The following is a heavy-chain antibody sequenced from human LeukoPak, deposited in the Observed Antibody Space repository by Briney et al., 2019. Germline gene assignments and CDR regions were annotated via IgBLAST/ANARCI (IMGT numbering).Heavy chain of an antibody. V-gene: IGHV3-23*01. Sequence: PGGSLRLSCAASGFAFNFYAMRWVRQAPGKGLQWVSTINASGINTYYADSVRGRFTISRDNSKNTLYLQMNSLRIEDTAVYYCTRDVTVTTDNSFDPWGQGTLVTVPS. CDR1: GFAFNFYA. D-gene: IGHD4-17*01. CDR2: INASGINT. J-gene: IGHJ5*02. CDR3: TRDVTVTTDNSFDP.